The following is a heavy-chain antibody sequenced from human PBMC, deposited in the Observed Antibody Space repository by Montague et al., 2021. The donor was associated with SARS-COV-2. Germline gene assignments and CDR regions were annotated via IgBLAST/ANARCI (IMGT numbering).Heavy chain of an antibody. J-gene: IGHJ4*02. Sequence: SETLSLTCTVSGGSISSYYWSWIRQPPGKGLEWIGYIYYSGSTNYNPSLKSRVTISVDTSKNQFSLKLSSVTAADTAVYYCARGGERSLLDGPLDYWGQGTLVTVSS. CDR1: GGSISSYY. CDR3: ARGGERSLLDGPLDY. D-gene: IGHD3-16*01. V-gene: IGHV4-59*01. CDR2: IYYSGST.